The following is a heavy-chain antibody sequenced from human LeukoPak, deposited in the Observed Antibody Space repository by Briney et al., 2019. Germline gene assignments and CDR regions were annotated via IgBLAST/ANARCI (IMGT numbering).Heavy chain of an antibody. CDR1: GGSISSGDYY. CDR3: ARGSRYSYGPAP. Sequence: PSETLSLTCTVSGGSISSGDYYWSWIRQPPGKGLEWIGYIYYSGSTYYNPSLKSRVTISVDTSKNQFSLKLSSVTAADTAVYYCARGSRYSYGPAPWGQGTLVTVSS. CDR2: IYYSGST. V-gene: IGHV4-30-4*01. J-gene: IGHJ5*02. D-gene: IGHD5-18*01.